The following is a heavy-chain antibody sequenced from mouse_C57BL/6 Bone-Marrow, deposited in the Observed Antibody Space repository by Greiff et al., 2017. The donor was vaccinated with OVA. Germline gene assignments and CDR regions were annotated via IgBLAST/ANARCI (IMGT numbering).Heavy chain of an antibody. CDR3: TGGNDGYPYYYAMDY. D-gene: IGHD2-3*01. CDR2: IDPENGDP. J-gene: IGHJ4*01. CDR1: GFNIKDDY. Sequence: EVQLQQSGAELVRPGASVKLSCTASGFNIKDDYMHWVKQRPEQGLEWIGWIDPENGDPEYASKFQGKATITADTSSNTAYLQLSSLTSEDTAVYYCTGGNDGYPYYYAMDYWGQGTSVTVSS. V-gene: IGHV14-4*01.